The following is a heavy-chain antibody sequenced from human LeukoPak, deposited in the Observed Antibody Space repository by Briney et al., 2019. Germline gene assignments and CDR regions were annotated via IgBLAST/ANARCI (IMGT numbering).Heavy chain of an antibody. CDR3: ARDASVIGRGLDY. CDR2: IKQDGSEK. V-gene: IGHV3-7*01. D-gene: IGHD2-15*01. CDR1: GFIFSSYW. Sequence: GGSLRLSCAASGFIFSSYWMSWVRQAPGKGLEWVANIKQDGSEKYYVDSVKGRFTISRDNAKNSLYLQMNSLRAEDTAVYYCARDASVIGRGLDYWGQGTLVTVSS. J-gene: IGHJ4*02.